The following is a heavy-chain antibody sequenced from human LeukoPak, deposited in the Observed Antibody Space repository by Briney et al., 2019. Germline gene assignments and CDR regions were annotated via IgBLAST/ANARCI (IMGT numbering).Heavy chain of an antibody. CDR2: IYHSGST. J-gene: IGHJ1*01. D-gene: IGHD6-19*01. CDR3: ATLGIAVAEYFQH. CDR1: GGSISSSNW. V-gene: IGHV4-4*02. Sequence: SGTLSLTCAVSGGSISSSNWWSWVRQPPGKGLEWIGEIYHSGSTNYNPSLKSRVTISVDKSKNQFSLKLSSVTAADTAVYYCATLGIAVAEYFQHWGQGTLVTVSS.